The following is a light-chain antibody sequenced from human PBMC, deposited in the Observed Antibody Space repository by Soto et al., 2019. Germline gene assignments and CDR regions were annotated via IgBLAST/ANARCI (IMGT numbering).Light chain of an antibody. CDR3: QQDSSYWT. CDR1: QTINSW. Sequence: DIQMTQSPSTLSASVGDRVTITCRASQTINSWLAWYQQKPGKAHRLLIYDASSLASGVASRFSGSGSGTEFTLTISSLQPDDFATDYCQQDSSYWTFGQGTKVEIK. V-gene: IGKV1-5*01. J-gene: IGKJ1*01. CDR2: DAS.